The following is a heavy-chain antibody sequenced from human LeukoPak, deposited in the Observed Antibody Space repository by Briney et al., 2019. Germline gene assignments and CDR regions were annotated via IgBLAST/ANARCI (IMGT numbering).Heavy chain of an antibody. D-gene: IGHD2-2*01. J-gene: IGHJ6*04. Sequence: ASVEVSCKASGYTFTGYYMHWVRQAPGQGLEWMGWINPNSGGTNYAQKFQGWVTMTRDTSISTAYMELSRLRSDDTAVYYCARESRRYCSSTSCSHPMDVWGKGTTVTVSS. CDR3: ARESRRYCSSTSCSHPMDV. CDR2: INPNSGGT. CDR1: GYTFTGYY. V-gene: IGHV1-2*04.